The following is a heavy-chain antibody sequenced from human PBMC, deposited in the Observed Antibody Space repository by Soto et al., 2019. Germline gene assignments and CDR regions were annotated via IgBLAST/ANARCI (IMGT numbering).Heavy chain of an antibody. Sequence: PGESLKISCQASGYSFVTYWIGWVRQMPGKXLEWMGIIYPGNSETKYSPPFQGQVTFSVDKSNSTAYLQWSTLKASDTATYYCARHRSQWLSVGEHEGFDIWGLGTRVTV. D-gene: IGHD6-19*01. CDR2: IYPGNSET. CDR3: ARHRSQWLSVGEHEGFDI. CDR1: GYSFVTYW. J-gene: IGHJ3*02. V-gene: IGHV5-51*01.